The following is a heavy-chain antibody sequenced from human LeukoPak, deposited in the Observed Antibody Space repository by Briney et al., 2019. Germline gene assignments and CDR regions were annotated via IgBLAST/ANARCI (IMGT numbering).Heavy chain of an antibody. CDR3: AKVPFYGDYRGYYYYYMDV. Sequence: PGGSLRLSCAASGFTFSSYGMHWVRQAPGKGLEWVAVISYDGSNKYYADSVKGRFTISRDNSKNTLYLQMNSLRAEDTAVYYCAKVPFYGDYRGYYYYYMDVWGKGTTVTVSS. J-gene: IGHJ6*03. D-gene: IGHD4-17*01. V-gene: IGHV3-30*18. CDR2: ISYDGSNK. CDR1: GFTFSSYG.